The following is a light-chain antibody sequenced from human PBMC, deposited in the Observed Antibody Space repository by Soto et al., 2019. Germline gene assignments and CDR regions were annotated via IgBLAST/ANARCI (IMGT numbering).Light chain of an antibody. J-gene: IGKJ1*01. V-gene: IGKV1-27*01. CDR1: QGIIDY. CDR2: AAS. Sequence: DIQMTQSPSSLSASVGDTVTITCRASQGIIDYLAWYQQRPGKVPKLLIYAASTLQTGVPSRFSGSGAGTDFTLTISSLQPKDVGSYYCQKYDTAPQTFGQGTRVEIK. CDR3: QKYDTAPQT.